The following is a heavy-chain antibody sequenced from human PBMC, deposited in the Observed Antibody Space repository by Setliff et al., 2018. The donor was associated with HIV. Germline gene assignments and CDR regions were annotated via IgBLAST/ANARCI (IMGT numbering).Heavy chain of an antibody. CDR2: IYYSGST. V-gene: IGHV4-59*11. CDR1: GGSISSHY. J-gene: IGHJ5*02. Sequence: SETLSLTCTVSGGSISSHYWSWIRQPPGKGLEWIGSIYYSGSTNYNPSLKSRVTISVDTSKNQFSLKLSSVTAADTAVYYCARAVIWFGELSWFDPWGQGTLVTVSS. D-gene: IGHD3-10*01. CDR3: ARAVIWFGELSWFDP.